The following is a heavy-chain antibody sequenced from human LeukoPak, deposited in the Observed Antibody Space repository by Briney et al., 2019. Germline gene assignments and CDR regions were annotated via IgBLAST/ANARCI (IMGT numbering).Heavy chain of an antibody. J-gene: IGHJ5*02. V-gene: IGHV4-59*01. CDR3: ARDDYRGVTNFDP. CDR2: ISYTGNT. D-gene: IGHD3-10*01. CDR1: GGSISPYF. Sequence: SETLSLTCSVSGGSISPYFWSWIRQPPGKGLEWIGYISYTGNTNYNPSLKSRVTISVDTSKNQFSLQLTSVTAADTAVYYCARDDYRGVTNFDPWGQGTLVTVSS.